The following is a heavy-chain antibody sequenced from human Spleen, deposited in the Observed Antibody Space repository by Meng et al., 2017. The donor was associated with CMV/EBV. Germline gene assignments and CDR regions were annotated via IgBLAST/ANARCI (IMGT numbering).Heavy chain of an antibody. V-gene: IGHV3-9*01. CDR3: AKDITGYTYFDAFDI. CDR2: ISWNSGNI. J-gene: IGHJ3*02. CDR1: GFTFSSYG. D-gene: IGHD5-18*01. Sequence: GGSLRLSCAASGFTFSSYGMHWVRQAPGKGLEWVSGISWNSGNIGYAASVKGRFTTSRDNAKNSVYLQLNNLRPEDTAVYYCAKDITGYTYFDAFDIRGQGTMVTVSS.